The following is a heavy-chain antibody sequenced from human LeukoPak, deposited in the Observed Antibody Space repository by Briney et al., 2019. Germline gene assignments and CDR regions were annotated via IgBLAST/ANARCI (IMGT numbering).Heavy chain of an antibody. J-gene: IGHJ4*02. CDR2: IDPKSGAT. V-gene: IGHV1-2*02. CDR3: AKSPGSSSYWGPFDV. D-gene: IGHD3-22*01. Sequence: GASVKVSCKASGYTFTDYYIHWLRQAPGRGPEWLGWIDPKSGATYYAEKFQGRVTMTGETSIDTAYMQQNRLTSGDTAVYYWAKSPGSSSYWGPFDVWGQGALVTVSS. CDR1: GYTFTDYY.